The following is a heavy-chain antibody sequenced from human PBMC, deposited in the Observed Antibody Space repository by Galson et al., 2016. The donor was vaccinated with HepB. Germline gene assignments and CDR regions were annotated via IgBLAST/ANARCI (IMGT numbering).Heavy chain of an antibody. CDR2: ISHSGSV. D-gene: IGHD6-6*01. CDR3: ARYGSSTGFDC. CDR1: LDTISITGYF. Sequence: LSLTCTVSLDTISITGYFWSWIRQVPGGGLEWIGYISHSGSVYLNPSLKSRSVISVDTSKNQFSLDVRSVTAADTAVYFCARYGSSTGFDCWGRGILVTVSS. J-gene: IGHJ4*02. V-gene: IGHV4-31*03.